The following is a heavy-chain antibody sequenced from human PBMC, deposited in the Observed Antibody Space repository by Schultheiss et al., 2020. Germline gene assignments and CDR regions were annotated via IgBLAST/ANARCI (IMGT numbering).Heavy chain of an antibody. V-gene: IGHV4-34*01. Sequence: SETLSLTCAVYGGSFSGYYWSWIRQPPGKGLEWIGEIYHSGSTNYNPSLKSRVTISVNTSKKEFSLKLSSVTAADTAVYYCTNYDFWSGYYDYWGQGTLVTVSS. D-gene: IGHD3-3*01. J-gene: IGHJ4*02. CDR1: GGSFSGYY. CDR3: TNYDFWSGYYDY. CDR2: IYHSGST.